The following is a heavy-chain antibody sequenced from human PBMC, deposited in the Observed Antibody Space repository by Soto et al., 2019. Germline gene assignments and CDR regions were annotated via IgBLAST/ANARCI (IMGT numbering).Heavy chain of an antibody. CDR1: GFTFSSYG. CDR2: IWYDGSNK. D-gene: IGHD6-13*01. V-gene: IGHV3-33*01. J-gene: IGHJ2*01. Sequence: QVQLVESGGGVVQPGRSLRLSCAAFGFTFSSYGMHWVRQAPGKGLEWVAVIWYDGSNKYYADSVKGRFTISRDNSKNTLYLQMNSLRAEDTAVYYCARESIAAAHWYFDLWGRGTLVTVSS. CDR3: ARESIAAAHWYFDL.